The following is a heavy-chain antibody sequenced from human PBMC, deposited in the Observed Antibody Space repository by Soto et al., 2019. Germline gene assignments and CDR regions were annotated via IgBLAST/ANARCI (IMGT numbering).Heavy chain of an antibody. Sequence: SETLSLTCSVSGVSVSSDIYYWSWIRHHPGKGLEWIGYIYYSGNTYYNPSLGGRVTISLDTSKNHFSLRLRSVTPADTAVYYCARYPVVVVPAANYGLDVWGQGTTVTVSS. CDR1: GVSVSSDIYY. D-gene: IGHD2-2*01. J-gene: IGHJ6*02. V-gene: IGHV4-31*03. CDR2: IYYSGNT. CDR3: ARYPVVVVPAANYGLDV.